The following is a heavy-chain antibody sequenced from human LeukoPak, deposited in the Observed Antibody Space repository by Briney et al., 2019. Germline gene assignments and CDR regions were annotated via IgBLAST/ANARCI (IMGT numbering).Heavy chain of an antibody. CDR3: ATDRGWYFDN. J-gene: IGHJ4*02. V-gene: IGHV3-30*03. Sequence: GGSLRLSCAASGFTFSSSGMHWVRQAPGTGLEWVAFISHEGTEKYFADSVKGRFTISRDNSKNTLYLQMNSLRDEDTAVFYCATDRGWYFDNWGQGTLATVAS. CDR1: GFTFSSSG. CDR2: ISHEGTEK. D-gene: IGHD6-19*01.